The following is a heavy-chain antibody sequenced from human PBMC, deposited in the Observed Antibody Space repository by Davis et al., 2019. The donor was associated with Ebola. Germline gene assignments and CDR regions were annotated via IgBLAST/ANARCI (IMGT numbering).Heavy chain of an antibody. Sequence: MPSETLSLTCTVSGGSISSYYWSWIRQPPGKGLEWIRYIYYSGSTNYNPSLKSRVTISVDTSKNQFSLKLSSVTAADTAVYYCARSRGSPLRVYCSSTSCYRPYYGMDVWGQGTTVTVSS. D-gene: IGHD2-2*02. V-gene: IGHV4-59*12. CDR1: GGSISSYY. J-gene: IGHJ6*02. CDR2: IYYSGST. CDR3: ARSRGSPLRVYCSSTSCYRPYYGMDV.